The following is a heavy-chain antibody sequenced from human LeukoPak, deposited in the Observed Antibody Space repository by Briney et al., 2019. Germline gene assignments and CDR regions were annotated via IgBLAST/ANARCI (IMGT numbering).Heavy chain of an antibody. Sequence: GRSLRLSCTVSGFTFHDYAMHWVRQTPEKGLGWVAGIYWNSDKMDSADSVKGRFTISRDNAKNSLYLQMNSLRVEDTAFYYCTKDLSPGGADSWGQGTLVIVSS. V-gene: IGHV3-9*01. CDR3: TKDLSPGGADS. CDR2: IYWNSDKM. CDR1: GFTFHDYA. J-gene: IGHJ5*02. D-gene: IGHD1-26*01.